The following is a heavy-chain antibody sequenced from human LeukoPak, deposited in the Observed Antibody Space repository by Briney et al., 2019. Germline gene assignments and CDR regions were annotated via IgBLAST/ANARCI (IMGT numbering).Heavy chain of an antibody. V-gene: IGHV5-51*01. J-gene: IGHJ4*02. Sequence: GESLKISFKGSGYSLTNYWIGWVRQMPGKGLEWMGIIYPGDSDTRYSPSFQGQVTISADKSISTAYLQWSSLRASDTAIYYCARSWVSGYGTVLDYWGQGTLVTVSS. CDR3: ARSWVSGYGTVLDY. D-gene: IGHD5-18*01. CDR2: IYPGDSDT. CDR1: GYSLTNYW.